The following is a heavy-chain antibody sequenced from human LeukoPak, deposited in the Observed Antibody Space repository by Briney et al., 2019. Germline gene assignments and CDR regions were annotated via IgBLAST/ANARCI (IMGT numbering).Heavy chain of an antibody. J-gene: IGHJ4*02. CDR3: AKDYTYYYDTSGYYWGYY. D-gene: IGHD3-22*01. Sequence: PGGSLRLSCAASGFTFSSYAMSWVRQAPGKGLEWVSTISGSGGSTYYADSVKGRFTISRDNSKNMLYLQMNSLRAEDTAVYYCAKDYTYYYDTSGYYWGYYWGQGTLVTVSS. CDR2: ISGSGGST. CDR1: GFTFSSYA. V-gene: IGHV3-23*01.